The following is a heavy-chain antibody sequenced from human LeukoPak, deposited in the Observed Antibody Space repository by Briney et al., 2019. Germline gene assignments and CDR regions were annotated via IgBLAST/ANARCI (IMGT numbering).Heavy chain of an antibody. V-gene: IGHV3-64*02. D-gene: IGHD1-14*01. Sequence: GGSLRLSCAASGFRFSYHDMHWVRQAPGKGLEFVSSIGAAGAHTFYADSVKGRFTISRDNFQSTMYLQMDGLRPEDSAVYYCARQLGGTKTGGFDIWGQGTVVTVSS. CDR1: GFRFSYHD. CDR2: IGAAGAHT. J-gene: IGHJ3*02. CDR3: ARQLGGTKTGGFDI.